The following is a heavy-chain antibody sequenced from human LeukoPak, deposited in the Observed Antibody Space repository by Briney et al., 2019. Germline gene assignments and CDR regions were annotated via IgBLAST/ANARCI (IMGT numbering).Heavy chain of an antibody. V-gene: IGHV3-53*01. CDR3: AREVNSSSGYWYFDL. CDR2: IYTDENI. Sequence: GGSLRLSCAASGFTVSSNYMYWVRQAPGKGLEWVSVIYTDENIDYADSVKGRFTISRDNSKNTLYLQMNSLRVDDTAVYYCAREVNSSSGYWYFDLWGRGTLVTVSS. J-gene: IGHJ2*01. CDR1: GFTVSSNY. D-gene: IGHD6-13*01.